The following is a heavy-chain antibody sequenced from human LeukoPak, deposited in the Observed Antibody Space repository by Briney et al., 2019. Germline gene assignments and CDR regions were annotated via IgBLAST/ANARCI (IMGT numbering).Heavy chain of an antibody. V-gene: IGHV4-59*01. CDR3: ARVIYGWTGYYYYYMDV. CDR2: IYYSGST. D-gene: IGHD6-19*01. J-gene: IGHJ6*03. Sequence: SETLSLTCTVSGGSISSYYWSWIRQPPGKGLEWIGYIYYSGSTNYNPSLKSRVTISVDTSKNQFSLKLSSVTAADTAVYYCARVIYGWTGYYYYYMDVWGKGTTVTISS. CDR1: GGSISSYY.